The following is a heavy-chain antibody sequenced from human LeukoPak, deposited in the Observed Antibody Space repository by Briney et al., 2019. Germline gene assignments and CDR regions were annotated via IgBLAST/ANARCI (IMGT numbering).Heavy chain of an antibody. D-gene: IGHD6-13*01. Sequence: RPSETLSLTCTVSAGSISGYYWSWIRQPAGQGLEWIGRIYTNGDTRYNPSLKSRVTMSVGTSKNQVSLKLRPVTAADTAVYYCARAAGAAGGQYFDYWGQGTLVTVSS. J-gene: IGHJ4*02. CDR3: ARAAGAAGGQYFDY. CDR1: AGSISGYY. CDR2: IYTNGDT. V-gene: IGHV4-4*07.